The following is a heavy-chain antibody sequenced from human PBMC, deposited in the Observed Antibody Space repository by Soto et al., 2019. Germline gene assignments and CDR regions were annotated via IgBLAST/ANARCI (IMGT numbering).Heavy chain of an antibody. V-gene: IGHV1-8*01. CDR3: ARGRSGDYYGPGYFLYYGLDG. D-gene: IGHD3-10*01. CDR1: GYTFSSYD. CDR2: MNPNTDNT. Sequence: QVKLVQSGAEVKKPGASVKVYCKASGYTFSSYDINWVRQATGQGLEGMGWMNPNTDNTGYAQNFQGRLTVTWNTSLITSYMELGSLSSEYTALYYCARGRSGDYYGPGYFLYYGLDGWGQGTTVTVSS. J-gene: IGHJ6*02.